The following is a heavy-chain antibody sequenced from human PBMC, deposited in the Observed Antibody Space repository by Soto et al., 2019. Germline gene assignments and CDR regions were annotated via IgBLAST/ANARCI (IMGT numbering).Heavy chain of an antibody. J-gene: IGHJ6*03. Sequence: GESLKISCKGSGYSFTSYWIGWVRQMPGKGLEWMGIIYPGDSDTRYSPSFQGQVTISADKSISTAYLQWSSLKASDTAMYYCARHLSPSWSGPGYYYYYSMDVWGKGTTVTVSS. CDR1: GYSFTSYW. D-gene: IGHD3-3*01. V-gene: IGHV5-51*01. CDR2: IYPGDSDT. CDR3: ARHLSPSWSGPGYYYYYSMDV.